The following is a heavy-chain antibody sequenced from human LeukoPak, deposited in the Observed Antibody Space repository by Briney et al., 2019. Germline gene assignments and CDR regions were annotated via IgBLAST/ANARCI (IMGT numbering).Heavy chain of an antibody. V-gene: IGHV4-34*01. CDR2: INHSGST. J-gene: IGHJ4*02. D-gene: IGHD1-26*01. CDR1: GGSFSGYY. Sequence: PSETLSLTCAVCGGSFSGYYWSWIRQPPGKGLEWIGEINHSGSTNYNPSLKSRVTISVDTSKNQFSLKLSSVTAADTAVYYCAREVGATDDYWGQGTLVTVSS. CDR3: AREVGATDDY.